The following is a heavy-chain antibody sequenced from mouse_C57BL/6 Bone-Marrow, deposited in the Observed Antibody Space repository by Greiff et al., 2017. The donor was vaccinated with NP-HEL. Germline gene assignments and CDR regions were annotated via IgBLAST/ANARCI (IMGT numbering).Heavy chain of an antibody. CDR1: GYTFTSYW. CDR3: ARRTGTPFDY. J-gene: IGHJ2*01. D-gene: IGHD4-1*01. Sequence: VQLQHSGAELVKPGASVTLSCKASGYTFTSYWMHWVKQRPGPGLEWIGMIHPNSGSTNYNEKFKSKATLTVDKSSSTAYMQLSSLTSEDSAVYYCARRTGTPFDYWGKGTTLTVSS. V-gene: IGHV1-64*01. CDR2: IHPNSGST.